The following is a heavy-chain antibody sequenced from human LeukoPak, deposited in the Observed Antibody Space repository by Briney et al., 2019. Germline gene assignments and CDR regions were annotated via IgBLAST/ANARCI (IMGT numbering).Heavy chain of an antibody. V-gene: IGHV1-8*03. J-gene: IGHJ4*02. Sequence: GASVKVSCKASGYTFTTYDINWVRQATGQGLEWMGWMNPNSGYTGYAQKFQGRVTITRDTSISTAYMELSSLRSEDTAVYYCARVAGSIDYWGQGTLVTVSA. CDR1: GYTFTTYD. CDR3: ARVAGSIDY. D-gene: IGHD6-19*01. CDR2: MNPNSGYT.